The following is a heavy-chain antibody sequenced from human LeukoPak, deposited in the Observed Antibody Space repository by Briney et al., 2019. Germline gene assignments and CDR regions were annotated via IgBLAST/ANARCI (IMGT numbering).Heavy chain of an antibody. D-gene: IGHD5-18*01. CDR1: GDSIGNFY. V-gene: IGHV4-4*07. CDR2: IYTNEIT. J-gene: IGHJ1*01. Sequence: PSETLSLTCTVSGDSIGNFYWSWIRQPAGKGLEWIGRIYTNEITNYNPSLKNRIIMSSDTSKNQLSLKLSSVTAADTAVYYCARGNWDVDTAMEYYHHWGQGTLVTVSS. CDR3: ARGNWDVDTAMEYYHH.